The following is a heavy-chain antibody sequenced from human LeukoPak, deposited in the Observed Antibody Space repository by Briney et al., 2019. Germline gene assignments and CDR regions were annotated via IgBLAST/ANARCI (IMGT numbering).Heavy chain of an antibody. CDR3: ARDDFWSGYYTGATSYYYMDV. Sequence: GGSLRLSCAASGFTVSSNYMSWVRQAPGKGLEWVSVIYSGGSTYYADSVKGRSTISRDNSKNTLYLQMNSLRAEDTAVYYCARDDFWSGYYTGATSYYYMDVWGKGTTVTVSS. J-gene: IGHJ6*03. CDR2: IYSGGST. CDR1: GFTVSSNY. D-gene: IGHD3-3*01. V-gene: IGHV3-53*01.